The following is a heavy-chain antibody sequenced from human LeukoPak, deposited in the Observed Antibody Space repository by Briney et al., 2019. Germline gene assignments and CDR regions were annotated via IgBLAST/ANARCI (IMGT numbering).Heavy chain of an antibody. V-gene: IGHV3-11*01. D-gene: IGHD3-22*01. CDR3: ARADDYYDSSGYVL. Sequence: PGGSLRLSCAASGFTFSDYYMSWIRQAPGKGLEWVSYISSSGSTIYYADSVKGRFTISRDNAKNSLYLQMNSLRAEDTAVYYCARADDYYDSSGYVLWGQGTLVTVSS. CDR1: GFTFSDYY. CDR2: ISSSGSTI. J-gene: IGHJ4*02.